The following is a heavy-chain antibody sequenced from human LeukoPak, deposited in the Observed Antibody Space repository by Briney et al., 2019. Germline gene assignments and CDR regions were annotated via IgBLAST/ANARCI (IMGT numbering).Heavy chain of an antibody. CDR1: GFTFDDYG. Sequence: PGGSLRLSCAASGFTFDDYGMSWVRQGPGKGLEWVSSISSSSSYIYYADSVKGRFTISRDNAKNSLYLQMNSLRAEDTAAYYCARASYSSSWYVAHWGQGTLVTVSS. CDR3: ARASYSSSWYVAH. CDR2: ISSSSSYI. J-gene: IGHJ4*02. D-gene: IGHD6-13*01. V-gene: IGHV3-21*01.